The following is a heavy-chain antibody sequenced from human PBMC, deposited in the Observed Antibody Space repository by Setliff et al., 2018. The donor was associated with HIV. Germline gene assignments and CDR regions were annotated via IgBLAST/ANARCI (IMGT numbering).Heavy chain of an antibody. D-gene: IGHD3-22*01. CDR3: ARLRITMIMMLNYFDY. Sequence: PSETLSLTCDVSGSSITGDFYWGWIRQPPGKGLEWIGSLHHGGSTYKNPSLNSRVTISVDTSKDQFSLKLSSVTAADTAVYFCARLRITMIMMLNYFDYWGQGTLVTVSS. J-gene: IGHJ4*02. V-gene: IGHV4-38-2*01. CDR2: LHHGGST. CDR1: GSSITGDFY.